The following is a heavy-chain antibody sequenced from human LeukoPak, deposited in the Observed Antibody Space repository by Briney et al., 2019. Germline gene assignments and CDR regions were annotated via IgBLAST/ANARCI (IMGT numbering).Heavy chain of an antibody. V-gene: IGHV4-34*01. CDR1: GESFSGYY. CDR3: ARVSLRGSRKKDIVVVPAAILAYDY. D-gene: IGHD2-2*02. J-gene: IGHJ4*02. Sequence: SETLSLTCAAYGESFSGYYWSWIRQPPGKGLEWIGEINHSGSTNYNPSLKSRVTISVDTSKNQFSLKLSSVTAADTAVYYCARVSLRGSRKKDIVVVPAAILAYDYWGQGTLVTVSS. CDR2: INHSGST.